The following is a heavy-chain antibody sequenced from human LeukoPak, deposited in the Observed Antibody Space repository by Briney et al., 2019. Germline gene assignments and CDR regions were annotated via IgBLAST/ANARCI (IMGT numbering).Heavy chain of an antibody. CDR2: ISGSGGST. J-gene: IGHJ3*02. CDR3: AKDLDGGNSYGYAAFDI. CDR1: GFTFSSYA. D-gene: IGHD5-18*01. V-gene: IGHV3-23*01. Sequence: GGSLRLSCAASGFTFSSYAMSWDRQAPGKGLEWVSAISGSGGSTYYADSVKGRFTISRDNSKNTLYLQINSLRAVDTVVYYCAKDLDGGNSYGYAAFDIWGQGTMVTVSS.